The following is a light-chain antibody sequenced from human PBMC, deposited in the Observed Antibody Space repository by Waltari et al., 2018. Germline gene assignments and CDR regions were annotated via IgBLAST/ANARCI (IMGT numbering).Light chain of an antibody. V-gene: IGKV3-20*01. Sequence: EIVLTQSPGTLSLSPGERATLSCRTSQSVRGSLAWYQQKAGQATRLLIYGASSRATGIPDRFSGSGSETDFSLTISRLEPEDFAVYYCQHYVRLPATFGQGTKVEI. CDR2: GAS. CDR1: QSVRGS. J-gene: IGKJ1*01. CDR3: QHYVRLPAT.